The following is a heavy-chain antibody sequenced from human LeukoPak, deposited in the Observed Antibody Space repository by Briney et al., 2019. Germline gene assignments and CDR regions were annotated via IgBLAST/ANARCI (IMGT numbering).Heavy chain of an antibody. V-gene: IGHV4-39*01. CDR3: ARHESVTF. CDR2: IYYSGST. J-gene: IGHJ4*02. Sequence: SETLSLTCTVSGGSISSSSYYWGWIRQPPGKGLEWIGSIYYSGSTYYNPSLKSRVTISVDTSKNQFSLKLSSVTAADTAVYYCARHESVTFWGLGTLVTVSS. CDR1: GGSISSSSYY. D-gene: IGHD2-21*02.